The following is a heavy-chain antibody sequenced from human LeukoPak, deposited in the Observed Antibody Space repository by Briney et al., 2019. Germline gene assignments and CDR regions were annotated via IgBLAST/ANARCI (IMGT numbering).Heavy chain of an antibody. CDR2: ISYDGSNK. CDR1: GFTFSSYG. J-gene: IGHJ4*02. V-gene: IGHV3-30*03. D-gene: IGHD5-18*01. CDR3: ARDYTAMVIFSLGY. Sequence: GGSLRLSCAASGFTFSSYGMHWVRQAPGKGLEWVAVISYDGSNKYYADSVKGRFTISRDNAKNSLYLQMNSLRAEDTAVYYCARDYTAMVIFSLGYWGQGTLVTASS.